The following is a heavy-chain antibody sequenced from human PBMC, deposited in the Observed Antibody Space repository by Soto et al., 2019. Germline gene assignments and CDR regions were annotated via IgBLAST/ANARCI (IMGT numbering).Heavy chain of an antibody. CDR3: ARGPCGGDCKPPEF. CDR1: GGSISSGDYY. Sequence: SETLSLTCTVSGGSISSGDYYWSWIRQPPGKGLEWIGYIYYSGSTYYNPSLKSRVTISVDTSKNQFSLKLSSVTAADTAVYYCARGPCGGDCKPPEFRAQGGLVSGSA. D-gene: IGHD2-21*02. J-gene: IGHJ4*02. CDR2: IYYSGST. V-gene: IGHV4-30-4*01.